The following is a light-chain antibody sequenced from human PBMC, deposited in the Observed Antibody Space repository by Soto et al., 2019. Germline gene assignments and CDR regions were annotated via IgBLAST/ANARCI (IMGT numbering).Light chain of an antibody. CDR2: DAS. CDR3: QQRSNWPPT. Sequence: EIVLAQSPGTLSLSRGERATLSCRASQSVSSYLAWYQQKPGQAPRLLIYDASNRATGIPARFSGSGSGTDFTLTISSLEPEDFAVYYCQQRSNWPPTFGQGTRMEL. J-gene: IGKJ5*01. V-gene: IGKV3-11*01. CDR1: QSVSSY.